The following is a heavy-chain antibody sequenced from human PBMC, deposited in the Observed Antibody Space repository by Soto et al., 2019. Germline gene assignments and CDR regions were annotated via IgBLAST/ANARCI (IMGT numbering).Heavy chain of an antibody. CDR2: ISYDGTNK. Sequence: QVQLVESGGGVVQPGRSLRLSCAASGFSFSISPMHWVRQAPGKGPEWVALISYDGTNKFYADSVKRRFTISRDNSKSTLYWQVDSLRPEDAAVYYCARDPKTSGGQHWAFTYFDSWGQGTLVTVSS. CDR3: ARDPKTSGGQHWAFTYFDS. D-gene: IGHD7-27*01. J-gene: IGHJ4*02. V-gene: IGHV3-30-3*01. CDR1: GFSFSISP.